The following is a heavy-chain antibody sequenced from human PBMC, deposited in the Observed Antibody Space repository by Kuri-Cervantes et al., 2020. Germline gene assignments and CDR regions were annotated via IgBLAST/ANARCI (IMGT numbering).Heavy chain of an antibody. D-gene: IGHD5-24*01. CDR2: INPNSGGT. V-gene: IGHV1-2*02. J-gene: IGHJ4*02. CDR3: ARLQRDGSLYYFDY. CDR1: GYTFTGYY. Sequence: ASVKVSCKASGYTFTGYYMHWVRQAPGQGLEWMGWINPNSGGTNYAQKFQGRVTMTRDTSISTAYMELRSLRSDDTAMYYCARLQRDGSLYYFDYWGQGTLVTVSS.